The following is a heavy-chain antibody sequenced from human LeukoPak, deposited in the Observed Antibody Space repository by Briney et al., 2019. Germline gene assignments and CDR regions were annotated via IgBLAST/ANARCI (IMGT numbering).Heavy chain of an antibody. V-gene: IGHV3-7*01. D-gene: IGHD2-8*01. CDR1: GFTFSSYW. CDR2: INQDGSEK. CDR3: ARGSDQRSYCTNGVCYRPDFDY. Sequence: GGSLRLSCAASGFTFSSYWMNWVRQAPGKGLEWVANINQDGSEKYYVDSVKGRFTLSRDNAKNSLYLQMNSLRAEDTAVYYCARGSDQRSYCTNGVCYRPDFDYWGQGTLVTVSS. J-gene: IGHJ4*02.